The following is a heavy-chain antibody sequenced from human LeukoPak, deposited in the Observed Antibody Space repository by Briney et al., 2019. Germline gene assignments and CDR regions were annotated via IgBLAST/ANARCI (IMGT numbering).Heavy chain of an antibody. V-gene: IGHV1-2*02. CDR2: INPNSGGT. CDR1: GYTFTSYG. CDR3: ARGTGGYGYDY. Sequence: GASVKVSCKASGYTFTSYGISWVRQAPGQGLEWMGWINPNSGGTTYAQKFQGRVTMTRDTSITTAYMELSSLRSDDTAVFYCARGTGGYGYDYWGQGTLVTVSS. D-gene: IGHD1-26*01. J-gene: IGHJ4*02.